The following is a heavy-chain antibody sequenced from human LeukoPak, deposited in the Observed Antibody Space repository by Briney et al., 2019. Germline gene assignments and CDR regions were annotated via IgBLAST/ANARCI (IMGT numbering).Heavy chain of an antibody. J-gene: IGHJ5*02. CDR1: GGSISSSTYY. CDR2: IYYSGST. CDR3: ARGENPYNWNDMENWFDP. Sequence: ETLSLTCTVSGGSISSSTYYWGWIRQPPGKGLEWIGSIYYSGSTYYNPSLKSRVTISVDTSQNQFSLKLRSVTAADTAVYYCARGENPYNWNDMENWFDPWGQGTLVTVSS. V-gene: IGHV4-39*07. D-gene: IGHD1-20*01.